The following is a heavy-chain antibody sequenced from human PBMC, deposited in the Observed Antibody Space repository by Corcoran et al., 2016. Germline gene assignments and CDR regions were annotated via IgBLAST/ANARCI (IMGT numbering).Heavy chain of an antibody. CDR2: IGGSGTTI. CDR3: ARDPRAGRCKQFDD. V-gene: IGHV3-48*02. Sequence: EVQLVESGGGLVQPGGSLRLSCAASGFTFRSYSMNWVRQAPGKGLEWVSYIGGSGTTIRYADSGKGPFTISRDNAKNSLYLQMNSLTDEDTAVYYCARDPRAGRCKQFDDWGPGTLVTVSS. D-gene: IGHD6-19*01. CDR1: GFTFRSYS. J-gene: IGHJ4*02.